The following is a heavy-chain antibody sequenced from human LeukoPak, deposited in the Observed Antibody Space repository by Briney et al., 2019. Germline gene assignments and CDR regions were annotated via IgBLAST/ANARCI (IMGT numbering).Heavy chain of an antibody. J-gene: IGHJ4*02. CDR1: GGSISSSSYY. V-gene: IGHV4-39*02. CDR2: IYYSGST. Sequence: PSETLSLTCTVSGGSISSSSYYWGWIRQPPGKGLEWIGSIYYSGSTYYNPSLKSRVTISVDTSKNQFSLKLSSVTAADTAVYYCAREPTMATFDYWGQGTLVTVSS. D-gene: IGHD5-24*01. CDR3: AREPTMATFDY.